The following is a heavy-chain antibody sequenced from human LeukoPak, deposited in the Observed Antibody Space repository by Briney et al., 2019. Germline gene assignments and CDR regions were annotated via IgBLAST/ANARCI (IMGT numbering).Heavy chain of an antibody. Sequence: SETLSLTCTVSGGSLSSYYWSWLRQPPGKGREWIGYIYYSGSTNYNPSLKSRVTISVDTSKNQFSLKLSSVTAADTAVYYCARASKGYSSSLDYWGQGTLVTVSS. D-gene: IGHD6-6*01. CDR3: ARASKGYSSSLDY. CDR1: GGSLSSYY. CDR2: IYYSGST. V-gene: IGHV4-59*01. J-gene: IGHJ4*02.